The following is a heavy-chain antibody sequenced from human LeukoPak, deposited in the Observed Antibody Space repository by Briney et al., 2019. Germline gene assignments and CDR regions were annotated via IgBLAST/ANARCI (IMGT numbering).Heavy chain of an antibody. Sequence: GGSLRLSCAASGFTFSSYAMSWVRQAPGKGLEWVSAISGSGGSTYYADSVKGRFTISRDNSKNTLYLQMNSLRAEDKAVYYCAKGVTMIVVCIDYWGQGTLVTVSS. CDR3: AKGVTMIVVCIDY. D-gene: IGHD3-22*01. CDR2: ISGSGGST. J-gene: IGHJ4*02. V-gene: IGHV3-23*01. CDR1: GFTFSSYA.